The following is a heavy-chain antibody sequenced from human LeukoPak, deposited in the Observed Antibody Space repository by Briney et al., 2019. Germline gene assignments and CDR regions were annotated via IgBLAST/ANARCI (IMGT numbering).Heavy chain of an antibody. CDR3: ARRPVVPAVHYYYYGMDV. J-gene: IGHJ6*02. CDR2: ISYDGSNK. V-gene: IGHV3-30*03. D-gene: IGHD2-2*01. Sequence: GGSLRLSCAASGYTFSCYGMHWVRQAPGKGLEWVAVISYDGSNKYYADSVKGRFTISRDNSKNTLYLQMNSLRAEDTAVYYCARRPVVPAVHYYYYGMDVWGQGTTATVSS. CDR1: GYTFSCYG.